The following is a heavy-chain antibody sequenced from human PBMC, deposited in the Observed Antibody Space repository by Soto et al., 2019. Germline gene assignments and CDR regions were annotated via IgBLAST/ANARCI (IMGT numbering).Heavy chain of an antibody. Sequence: PGGSLRLSCAASVFTFNNYAMSWVRQAPGKGLEWVSSISGGGGGTYYADSVKGRFTSSRDNSKNTLYLQMNSLRAEDTAVYYCARDPGHYDSSGYYFDYWGQGTLVTVSS. V-gene: IGHV3-23*01. CDR2: ISGGGGGT. D-gene: IGHD3-22*01. CDR3: ARDPGHYDSSGYYFDY. J-gene: IGHJ4*02. CDR1: VFTFNNYA.